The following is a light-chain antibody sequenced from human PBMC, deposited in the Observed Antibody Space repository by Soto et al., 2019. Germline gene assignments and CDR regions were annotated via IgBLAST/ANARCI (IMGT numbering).Light chain of an antibody. CDR3: QTWGPGIWV. J-gene: IGLJ3*02. CDR2: VDSDGSF. Sequence: QLVLTQSPSASASLGASVKLTCIRSSGQNTYAIAWYQQQSENGPRYLMKVDSDGSFRKGDGIPDRFSGSSSGAERYLTISSLESEDEADYYCQTWGPGIWVFGGGTKLTVL. CDR1: SGQNTYA. V-gene: IGLV4-69*01.